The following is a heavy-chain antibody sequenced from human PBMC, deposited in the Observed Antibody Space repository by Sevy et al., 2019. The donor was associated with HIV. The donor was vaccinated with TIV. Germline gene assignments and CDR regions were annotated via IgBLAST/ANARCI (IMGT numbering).Heavy chain of an antibody. J-gene: IGHJ4*02. CDR3: ARALTGFYPTYFDY. V-gene: IGHV5-51*01. Sequence: GEPLKISCQASGYTFTNSWIGWVRKMPGKGLEWMGLIYPGNPDTSYSPSFQGQVTISADKSISTAYLQWNSLKASDTAMYFCARALTGFYPTYFDYWGQGTLVTVSS. CDR1: GYTFTNSW. D-gene: IGHD3-9*01. CDR2: IYPGNPDT.